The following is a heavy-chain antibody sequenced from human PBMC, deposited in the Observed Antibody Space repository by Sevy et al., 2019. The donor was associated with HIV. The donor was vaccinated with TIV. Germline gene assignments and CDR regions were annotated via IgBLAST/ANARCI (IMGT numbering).Heavy chain of an antibody. J-gene: IGHJ4*02. CDR1: GYTFTNYD. CDR2: MNPNSGDT. Sequence: ASVKVSCKASGYTFTNYDITWVRQATGQGLEWVGWMNPNSGDTGYAQKFQGRITMTRNTSISTVYLELSSLRSDDTAVYYCARRRTLLYIPSSRPFDYWGQGSLVTVSS. V-gene: IGHV1-8*01. CDR3: ARRRTLLYIPSSRPFDY. D-gene: IGHD2-2*02.